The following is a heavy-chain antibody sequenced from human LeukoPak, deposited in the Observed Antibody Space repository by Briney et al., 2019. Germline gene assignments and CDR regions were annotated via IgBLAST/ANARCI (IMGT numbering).Heavy chain of an antibody. J-gene: IGHJ4*02. V-gene: IGHV3-21*06. CDR1: GFTFSTYS. CDR2: ISRNSRYI. CDR3: ARVAEAAAFDS. Sequence: PGGSLRLSCAASGFTFSTYSVNWVRQAPGKGVEWVSSISRNSRYIYYADSMRGRFTISRDNAKNSLYLQMNSLKPEDTAVYYCARVAEAAAFDSWGQGTLVTVSS. D-gene: IGHD6-13*01.